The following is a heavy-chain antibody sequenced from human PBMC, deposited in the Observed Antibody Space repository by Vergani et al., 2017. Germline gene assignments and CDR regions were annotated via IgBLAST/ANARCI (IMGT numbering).Heavy chain of an antibody. V-gene: IGHV4-34*01. CDR2: INNSGST. CDR1: GGSFSGYY. Sequence: QVQLQQWGAGLLKPSETLSLTCAVYGGSFSGYYWSWIRQPPGKGLEWMGEINNSGSTNYNPSLKSRVTISGDPSKNQFSLKLSSVTAADTAVYYCARAPPTYYYDSSGYFNYWGQGTLVTVSS. D-gene: IGHD3-22*01. J-gene: IGHJ4*02. CDR3: ARAPPTYYYDSSGYFNY.